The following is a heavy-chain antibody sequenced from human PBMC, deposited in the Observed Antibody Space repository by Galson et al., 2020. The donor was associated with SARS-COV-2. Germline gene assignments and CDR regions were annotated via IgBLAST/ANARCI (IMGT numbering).Heavy chain of an antibody. CDR3: ARDQDGYNDF. CDR2: IKQDGSET. CDR1: GFTFTTYW. V-gene: IGHV3-7*01. D-gene: IGHD1-1*01. Sequence: PGGSLRLSCAASGFTFTTYWMSWVRQAPGKGLEWVANIKQDGSETYYVDSVKGRFTLSSDNTKNSLYLQMNSLRAEDTAVYYCARDQDGYNDFWGQGTQVTVSS. J-gene: IGHJ4*02.